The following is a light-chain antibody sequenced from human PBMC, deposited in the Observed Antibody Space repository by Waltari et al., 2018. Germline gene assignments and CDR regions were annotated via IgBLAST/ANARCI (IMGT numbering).Light chain of an antibody. CDR2: DAS. Sequence: EVLLTHSPGTLSLSPGDRATLSCRASESVDDLLACYQQKPGQAPRLLIHDASTRATGIPDRFSGSGSGTDFTLTISRLEAGDFALYYCQQYRMTPVTFGQGTKVEIK. CDR1: ESVDDL. V-gene: IGKV3-20*01. J-gene: IGKJ2*01. CDR3: QQYRMTPVT.